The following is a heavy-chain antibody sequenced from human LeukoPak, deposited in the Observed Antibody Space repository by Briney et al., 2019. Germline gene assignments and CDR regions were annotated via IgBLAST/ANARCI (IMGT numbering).Heavy chain of an antibody. CDR3: TKRGYNYEADY. Sequence: GGSLRLSRVVSGFTFTVYAMRCVRQAPGKGLGWGSSISATGVGTAYADSVKGCFTIFRDNSKNTLFQQMNSLRAEDTALYYCTKRGYNYEADYWGQGTLVTVSS. D-gene: IGHD5-18*01. CDR1: GFTFTVYA. J-gene: IGHJ4*02. CDR2: ISATGVGT. V-gene: IGHV3-23*01.